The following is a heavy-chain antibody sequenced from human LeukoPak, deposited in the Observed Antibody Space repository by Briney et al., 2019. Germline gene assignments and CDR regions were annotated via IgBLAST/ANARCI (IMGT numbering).Heavy chain of an antibody. CDR3: ARERPGIFPYWFDP. CDR1: GGSISSYY. CDR2: IYTSGST. D-gene: IGHD6-13*01. J-gene: IGHJ5*02. V-gene: IGHV4-4*07. Sequence: SETLSLTCTVSGGSISSYYWSWLRQPAGKGLEWIGRIYTSGSTNYNPSLKSRITMSVDTSKNQFSLKLSSVTAADTAVYYCARERPGIFPYWFDPWGQGTLVTVSS.